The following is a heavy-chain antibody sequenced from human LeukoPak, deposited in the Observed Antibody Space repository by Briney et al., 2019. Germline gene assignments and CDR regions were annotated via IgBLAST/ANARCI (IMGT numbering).Heavy chain of an antibody. CDR1: GFTFSSYW. V-gene: IGHV3-74*01. D-gene: IGHD6-6*01. J-gene: IGHJ3*01. Sequence: GGSLRLSCAASGFTFSSYWMHWVRQAPGKGLVWVSRINSDGSSTSYADSVKGRFTISRDNAKNTMYLQMNSLRAEDTAVYYCASGLSSIAARNAFDVWGQGTMVTVSS. CDR2: INSDGSST. CDR3: ASGLSSIAARNAFDV.